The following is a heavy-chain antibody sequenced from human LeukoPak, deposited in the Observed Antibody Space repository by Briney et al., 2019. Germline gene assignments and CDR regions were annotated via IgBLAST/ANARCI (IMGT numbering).Heavy chain of an antibody. CDR2: ISSSSSYI. J-gene: IGHJ4*02. CDR3: ARVLGYSGYERPFDH. CDR1: GFTFSSYS. Sequence: GGSLRLSCAASGFTFSSYSMNWVRQAPGKGLEWVSSISSSSSYIYYADSVKGRFTISRDNAKNSLYLQMNSLRAEDTAVYYCARVLGYSGYERPFDHWGQGTLVTVSS. V-gene: IGHV3-21*01. D-gene: IGHD5-12*01.